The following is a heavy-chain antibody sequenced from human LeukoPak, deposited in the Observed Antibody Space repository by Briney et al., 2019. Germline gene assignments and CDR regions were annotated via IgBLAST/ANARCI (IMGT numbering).Heavy chain of an antibody. CDR2: IYYSGST. CDR3: ARDRPYSSSWTTFYYYYGMDV. D-gene: IGHD6-13*01. V-gene: IGHV4-59*01. CDR1: GGSISSYY. Sequence: PSETLSLTCTVSGGSISSYYWSWIRQPPGKGLEWIGYIYYSGSTNYNPSLKSRVTISVDTSKNQFSLKLSSVTAADTAVYYCARDRPYSSSWTTFYYYYGMDVWGQGTTVTVSS. J-gene: IGHJ6*02.